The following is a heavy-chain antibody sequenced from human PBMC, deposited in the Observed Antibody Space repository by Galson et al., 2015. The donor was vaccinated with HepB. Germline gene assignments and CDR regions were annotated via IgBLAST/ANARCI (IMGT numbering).Heavy chain of an antibody. CDR3: ARYYGDYRAFDY. CDR1: GFTFSSYS. CDR2: IWFDGSKD. J-gene: IGHJ4*02. V-gene: IGHV3-33*08. D-gene: IGHD4-17*01. Sequence: SLRLSCAASGFTFSSYSMHWVRQAPGKGPEWVALIWFDGSKDYYADSVKGRFTISRDNSNNMLYLQMNNLRVEDTAMYYCARYYGDYRAFDYWGQGTLVSVSS.